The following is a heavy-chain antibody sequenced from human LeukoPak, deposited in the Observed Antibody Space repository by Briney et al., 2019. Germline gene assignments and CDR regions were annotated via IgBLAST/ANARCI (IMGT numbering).Heavy chain of an antibody. Sequence: GGSLILSCAASGVTVSNNFMSWVRQAPGKGLEWVSVIYGGGSTYYADSVKGRFTISRDTSKNTLYLQMNSLRAEDTAVYYCAREGLGATPPTDYWGQGTLVTVSS. CDR3: AREGLGATPPTDY. CDR2: IYGGGST. V-gene: IGHV3-53*01. D-gene: IGHD1-26*01. J-gene: IGHJ4*02. CDR1: GVTVSNNF.